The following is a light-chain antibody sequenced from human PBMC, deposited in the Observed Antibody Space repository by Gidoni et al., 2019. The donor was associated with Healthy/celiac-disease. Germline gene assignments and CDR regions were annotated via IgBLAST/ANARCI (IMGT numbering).Light chain of an antibody. Sequence: QSVLTQPPSVSGAPGQRVTISCTGSSSNIGAGHDAHWYQQLPGTAPKLLIYGNSNRPSGVPDRFSGSKSGTSASLAITGLQAEDEADYYCQSYDSSLSGWVFGGGTKLTVL. CDR1: SSNIGAGHD. J-gene: IGLJ3*02. CDR3: QSYDSSLSGWV. V-gene: IGLV1-40*01. CDR2: GNS.